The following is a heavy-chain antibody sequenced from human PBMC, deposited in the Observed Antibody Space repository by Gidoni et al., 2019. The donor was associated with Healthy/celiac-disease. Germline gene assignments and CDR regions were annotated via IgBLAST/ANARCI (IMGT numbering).Heavy chain of an antibody. CDR1: GFTFSSYA. D-gene: IGHD1-26*01. CDR3: AKDLVQWERRSGGGWFDP. V-gene: IGHV3-23*01. J-gene: IGHJ5*02. Sequence: EVQLLESGGGLVQPGGSLRLSCAASGFTFSSYAMSWVRQAPGKGLEWVAVIRGSGGSTYSADSVKGRFPSSRANSKNTLYLQMNGLRAEDTAVYYWAKDLVQWERRSGGGWFDPWGQGTLVTVSS. CDR2: IRGSGGST.